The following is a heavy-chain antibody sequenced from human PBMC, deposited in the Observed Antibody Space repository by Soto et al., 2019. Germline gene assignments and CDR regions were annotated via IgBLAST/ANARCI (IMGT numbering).Heavy chain of an antibody. Sequence: SETLCLTCTVSGGSLRNFLWSWVRQSPGNKLEWIGYVSETGSTNYNPSFMSRLNISVDVAKNQFSLNLKSVTAADSGVYFCAKDKDLNGDYLFDVWGEGVLVTVSS. V-gene: IGHV4-59*01. CDR1: GGSLRNFL. CDR3: AKDKDLNGDYLFDV. CDR2: VSETGST. D-gene: IGHD4-17*01. J-gene: IGHJ4*02.